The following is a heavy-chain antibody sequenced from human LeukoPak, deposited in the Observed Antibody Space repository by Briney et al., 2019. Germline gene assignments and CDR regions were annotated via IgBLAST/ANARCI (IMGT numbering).Heavy chain of an antibody. CDR2: ISSSSIYI. CDR1: GFTFSSYS. D-gene: IGHD2-15*01. V-gene: IGHV3-21*01. CDR3: AIGYCSGGSCYEGISYFQH. Sequence: PGGSLRLSCAASGFTFSSYSMNWVRQAPGKGLEWVSSISSSSIYIYYADSVKGRFTISRDNAKNSLYLQMNSLRAEDTAVYYCAIGYCSGGSCYEGISYFQHWGQGTLVTVSS. J-gene: IGHJ1*01.